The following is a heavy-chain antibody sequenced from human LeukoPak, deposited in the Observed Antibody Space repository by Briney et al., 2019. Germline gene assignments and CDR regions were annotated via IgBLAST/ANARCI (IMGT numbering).Heavy chain of an antibody. CDR1: GFTLSYYA. D-gene: IGHD3-22*01. CDR2: ISYDGSNK. J-gene: IGHJ4*02. CDR3: AREYYYDSSGEDY. Sequence: GRSLRLSCAASGFTLSYYAMHWVRQAPGKGLEWVAVISYDGSNKYYADSVKGRFTISRDNSKNTLYLQMNSLRAEDTAVYYCAREYYYDSSGEDYWGQGTLVTVSS. V-gene: IGHV3-30-3*01.